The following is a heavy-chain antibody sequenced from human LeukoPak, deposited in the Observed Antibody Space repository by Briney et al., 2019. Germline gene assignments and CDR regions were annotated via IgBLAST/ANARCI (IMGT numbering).Heavy chain of an antibody. V-gene: IGHV1-18*01. Sequence: ASAKVSCKASGYTFTNHAIVWVRQAPGQGLEWMGWVSAYNANTNYAQKFQGRVTMTTDTSTSTAYMELRSLRSDDTAMYYCARTSYYYGPNWFDPWGQGTLVTVSS. CDR1: GYTFTNHA. J-gene: IGHJ5*02. CDR3: ARTSYYYGPNWFDP. D-gene: IGHD3-10*01. CDR2: VSAYNANT.